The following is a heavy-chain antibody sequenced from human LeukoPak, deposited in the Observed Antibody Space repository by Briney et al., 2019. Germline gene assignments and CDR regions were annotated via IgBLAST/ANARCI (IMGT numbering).Heavy chain of an antibody. CDR3: AETGKYYFTSGYYYGLDY. CDR2: INHSGST. Sequence: SETLSLTCAVDGGSISGNNWRWSRQPPGKGLEWIGEINHSGSTKYNPSLKSRVTISVDTSKNQFSLMLSSVTAADTAVYCRAETGKYYFTSGYYYGLDYWGQGTLVTVSS. CDR1: GGSISGNN. D-gene: IGHD3-22*01. J-gene: IGHJ4*02. V-gene: IGHV4-34*01.